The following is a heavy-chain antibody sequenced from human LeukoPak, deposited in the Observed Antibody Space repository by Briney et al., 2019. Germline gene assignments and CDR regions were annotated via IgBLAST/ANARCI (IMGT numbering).Heavy chain of an antibody. CDR2: ISPGDSDT. Sequence: GESLKVSCKGSGYSFTSYWIGWVRQIPVKGLDWMGIISPGDSDTRYSPSFQGQVTISADKSISTAYLQWSSLKASDTAMYFCKKRPEYDILTGYHQYYFDYWGQGTLVTVSS. J-gene: IGHJ4*02. CDR1: GYSFTSYW. CDR3: KKRPEYDILTGYHQYYFDY. V-gene: IGHV5-51*01. D-gene: IGHD3-9*01.